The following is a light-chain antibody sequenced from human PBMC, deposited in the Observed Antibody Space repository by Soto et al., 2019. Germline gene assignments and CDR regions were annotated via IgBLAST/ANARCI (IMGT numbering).Light chain of an antibody. CDR3: QVWDSSSDHYV. Sequence: SYELTQPPSVSVAPGQTARITCGGNNIGRKSVHWYQQKQGQSPVLVVYDDTDRPSGIPERFSGSNSGNTAALTISRVEAGDEADYYCQVWDSSSDHYVFGTGTKVTVL. CDR1: NIGRKS. CDR2: DDT. J-gene: IGLJ1*01. V-gene: IGLV3-21*02.